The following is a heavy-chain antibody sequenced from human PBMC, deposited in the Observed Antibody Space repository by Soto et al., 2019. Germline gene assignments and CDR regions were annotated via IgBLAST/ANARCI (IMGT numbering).Heavy chain of an antibody. CDR1: GFTFSSYG. V-gene: IGHV3-33*01. D-gene: IGHD1-26*01. J-gene: IGHJ4*02. CDR2: IWYDGSNK. CDR3: ARDPHPGIGGSSDY. Sequence: QVQLVESGGGVVQPGRSLRLSCAASGFTFSSYGMHWVRQAPGKGLEWVAVIWYDGSNKYYADSVKGRFTISRDNSKNTLYLQMNSLRAEDTAVNYCARDPHPGIGGSSDYWGQGTLVTVSS.